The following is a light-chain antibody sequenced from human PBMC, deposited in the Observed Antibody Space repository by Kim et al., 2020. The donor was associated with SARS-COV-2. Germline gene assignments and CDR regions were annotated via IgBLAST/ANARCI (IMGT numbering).Light chain of an antibody. CDR1: QSVNSD. J-gene: IGKJ2*01. CDR2: DIS. Sequence: LSPGERATLSGRASQSVNSDLAWYEHKPGQAPRLLIYDISNRATGIPARFSGSGTGTDFTLTISSLETEDSAVYYCQQRDNWPYTFGQGTKLEI. CDR3: QQRDNWPYT. V-gene: IGKV3-11*01.